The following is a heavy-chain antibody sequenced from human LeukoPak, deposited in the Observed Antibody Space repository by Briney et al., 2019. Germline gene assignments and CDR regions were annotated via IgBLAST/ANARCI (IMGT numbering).Heavy chain of an antibody. D-gene: IGHD4-11*01. CDR2: IYSGGRI. CDR1: GASISGSGYY. V-gene: IGHV4-39*07. CDR3: ARAPWAYGNYVHAFDI. J-gene: IGHJ3*02. Sequence: SETLSLTCAVSGASISGSGYYWGWIRQPPGKGLEWIGSIYSGGRIYYNPSLKSRVTISVDTSKNHFSLKLTSVTAADTAVYYCARAPWAYGNYVHAFDIWGQGTMVTVSS.